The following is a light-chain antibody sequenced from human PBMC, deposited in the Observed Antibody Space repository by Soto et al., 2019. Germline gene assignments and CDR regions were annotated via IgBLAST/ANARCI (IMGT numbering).Light chain of an antibody. CDR1: QSVSSL. CDR2: NAS. Sequence: DIVMTQSPATLSVSAGDRATLSCRASQSVSSLLVWYQQKPGQAPRLLIYNASTRATGIPARFSGSGSGTDLTLTIISLQHDDYSVYYYQHRYNGYWTFGQGTKVEIK. V-gene: IGKV3-11*01. J-gene: IGKJ1*01. CDR3: QHRYNGYWT.